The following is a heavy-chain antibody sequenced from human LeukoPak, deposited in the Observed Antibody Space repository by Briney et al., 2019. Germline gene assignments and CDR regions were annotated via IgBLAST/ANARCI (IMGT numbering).Heavy chain of an antibody. J-gene: IGHJ4*02. V-gene: IGHV3-48*01. CDR3: VRDLGGRSGH. CDR1: GFTFSNYN. CDR2: ISSSSSTM. Sequence: GGSLRLSCAASGFTFSNYNMNWVRQAPGKGLEWVSYISSSSSTMPYADSVKGRFTISRDNAKNSLYLQMDSLRAEDTAVYYCVRDLGGRSGHWGQGTLVTVSS. D-gene: IGHD1-26*01.